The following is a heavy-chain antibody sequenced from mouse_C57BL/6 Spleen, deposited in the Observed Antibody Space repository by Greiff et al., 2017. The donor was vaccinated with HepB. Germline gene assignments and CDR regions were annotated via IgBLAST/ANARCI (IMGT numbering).Heavy chain of an antibody. J-gene: IGHJ2*01. CDR2: ISDGGSYT. V-gene: IGHV5-4*01. CDR3: ARDRVYSSNYVPFDY. D-gene: IGHD2-5*01. Sequence: EVQGVESGGGLVKPGGSLKLSCAASGFTFSSYAMSWVRQTPEKRLEWVATISDGGSYTYYPDNVKGRFTISRDNAKNNLYLQMSHLKSEDTAMYYGARDRVYSSNYVPFDYWGQGTTLTVSS. CDR1: GFTFSSYA.